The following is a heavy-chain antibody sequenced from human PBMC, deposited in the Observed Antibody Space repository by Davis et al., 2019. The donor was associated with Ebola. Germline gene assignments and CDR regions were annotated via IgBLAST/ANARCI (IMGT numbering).Heavy chain of an antibody. D-gene: IGHD3-3*01. CDR1: GGSISSGDYY. V-gene: IGHV4-39*01. J-gene: IGHJ4*02. CDR3: ARYDWQVGYFDY. CDR2: IYYSGST. Sequence: SETLSLTCTVSGGSISSGDYYWGWIRQPPGKGLEWIGSIYYSGSTYYNPSLKSRVTISVDTSKNQFSLKLSSVTAADTAVYYCARYDWQVGYFDYWGQGTLVTVSS.